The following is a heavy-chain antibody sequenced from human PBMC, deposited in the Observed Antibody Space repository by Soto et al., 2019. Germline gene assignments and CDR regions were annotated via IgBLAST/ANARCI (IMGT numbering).Heavy chain of an antibody. CDR1: GFIFSNYG. D-gene: IGHD1-1*01. CDR2: VSADGSKT. J-gene: IGHJ4*02. CDR3: VKEDAIQDNWYFDF. Sequence: QVQLVESGGGVVQPGRSLRLSCAASGFIFSNYGMHWVRQAPGKGLEWVAIVSADGSKTYYADSVMGRFTVSRDNSKNTLYLQLNSLTGDDTAVFYCVKEDAIQDNWYFDFWGQGAAVTVSS. V-gene: IGHV3-30*18.